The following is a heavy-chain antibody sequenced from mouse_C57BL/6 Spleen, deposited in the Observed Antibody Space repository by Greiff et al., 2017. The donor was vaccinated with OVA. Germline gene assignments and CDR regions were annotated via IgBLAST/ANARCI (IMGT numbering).Heavy chain of an antibody. J-gene: IGHJ3*01. CDR1: GYTFTSYW. CDR3: ARGGSYDSVGAWFAY. Sequence: QVQLQQPGAELVMPGASVKLSCKASGYTFTSYWMHWVKQRPGQGLEWIGEIDPSDSYTNYNQKFKGKSTLTVDKSSSTAYMQLSSLTSEDSAVYYCARGGSYDSVGAWFAYWGQGTLVTVSA. D-gene: IGHD2-12*01. V-gene: IGHV1-69*01. CDR2: IDPSDSYT.